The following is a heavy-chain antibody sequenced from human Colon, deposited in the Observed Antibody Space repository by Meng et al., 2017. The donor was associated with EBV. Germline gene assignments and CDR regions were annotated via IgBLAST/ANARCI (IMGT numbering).Heavy chain of an antibody. CDR1: GGSLSGYY. V-gene: IGHV4-34*01. CDR3: ARGPGGSYYLYYFDY. D-gene: IGHD1-26*01. Sequence: QLHAWGVDLLNPSGTLSLTCAVFGGSLSGYYWSWIRQPPEKGLEWIGEINHSGSTNYNPSLKSRVTISVDTFKKQFSLKLSSVTAADTALYYCARGPGGSYYLYYFDYWGQGTLVTVSS. J-gene: IGHJ4*02. CDR2: INHSGST.